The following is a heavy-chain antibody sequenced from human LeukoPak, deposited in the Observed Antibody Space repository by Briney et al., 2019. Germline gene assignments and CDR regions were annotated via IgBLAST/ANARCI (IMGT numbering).Heavy chain of an antibody. V-gene: IGHV1-18*01. CDR3: ARGLGGSGSYFLTFDY. J-gene: IGHJ4*02. Sequence: ASVKVSCKASGYTFTSYGINWVRQAPGRGLEWMGWISAYNGNTKYAQKLQGRVTMTTDTSTSTAYMELRSLRSDDTAVYYCARGLGGSGSYFLTFDYWGQGTLVTVSS. CDR2: ISAYNGNT. D-gene: IGHD1-26*01. CDR1: GYTFTSYG.